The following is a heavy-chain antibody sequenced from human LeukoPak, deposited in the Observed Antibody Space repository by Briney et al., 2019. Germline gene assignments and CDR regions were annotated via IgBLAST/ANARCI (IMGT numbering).Heavy chain of an antibody. Sequence: GGSLRLSCAASGFTFDDYGMSWVRQAPEKGLEWVSGINWNGGSTGYADSVKGRFTISRDNAKNSLYLQMNSLRAEDTALYYCAREDGYNGEYYFDYWGQGTLVTVSS. D-gene: IGHD5-24*01. CDR1: GFTFDDYG. J-gene: IGHJ4*02. CDR2: INWNGGST. CDR3: AREDGYNGEYYFDY. V-gene: IGHV3-20*04.